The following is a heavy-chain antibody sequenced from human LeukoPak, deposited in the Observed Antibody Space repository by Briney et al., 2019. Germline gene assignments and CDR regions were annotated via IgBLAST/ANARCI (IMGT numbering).Heavy chain of an antibody. CDR2: IYYSGST. Sequence: PSETLSLTCTVSGGSISSSSYYWGWIRQPPGKGLEWIGSIYYSGSTFYNPSLKSRVTISVDTSKNQFSLKLSSVTAADTAVYYCARVRETGVLDYWGQGTLVTVSS. J-gene: IGHJ4*02. CDR1: GGSISSSSYY. V-gene: IGHV4-39*07. CDR3: ARVRETGVLDY. D-gene: IGHD7-27*01.